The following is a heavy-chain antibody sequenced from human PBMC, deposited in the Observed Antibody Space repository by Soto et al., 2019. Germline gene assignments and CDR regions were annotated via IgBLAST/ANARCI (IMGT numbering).Heavy chain of an antibody. CDR2: LSRGGGTT. D-gene: IGHD6-6*01. J-gene: IGHJ3*01. CDR3: AKDGQYRTDGFDV. Sequence: AQLLESGGDWAQPGGSLRLSCAASGFTFSSHGMSWVRQAPGKGLEWIAGLSRGGGTTYYADSVKGRFTISRDNSKNTLDLIMNSLKVEDTALYYCAKDGQYRTDGFDVWGQGTMVIVSS. V-gene: IGHV3-23*01. CDR1: GFTFSSHG.